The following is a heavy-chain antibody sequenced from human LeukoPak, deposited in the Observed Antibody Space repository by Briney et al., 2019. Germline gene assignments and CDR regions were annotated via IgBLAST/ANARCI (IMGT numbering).Heavy chain of an antibody. Sequence: SQTLSLTCTVSGGSISSGDYYWSWIRQPPGKGLEWIVYISYSGRTSYNPARMSRVTIAVEPSKHQFPLNLSSVTAADTALYYCARAPVGFCSGGTCKRYFDYWGQGTLVTVSS. J-gene: IGHJ4*02. CDR2: ISYSGRT. D-gene: IGHD2-15*01. CDR1: GGSISSGDYY. V-gene: IGHV4-30-4*01. CDR3: ARAPVGFCSGGTCKRYFDY.